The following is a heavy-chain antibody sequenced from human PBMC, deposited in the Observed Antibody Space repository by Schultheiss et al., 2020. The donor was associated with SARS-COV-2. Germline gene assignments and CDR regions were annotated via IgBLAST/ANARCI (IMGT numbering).Heavy chain of an antibody. CDR3: ARVQPHSIAH. J-gene: IGHJ4*02. D-gene: IGHD2-21*01. CDR2: INHSGRT. V-gene: IGHV4-34*01. Sequence: SETLSLTCAVYGGSFSAYYWSWIRQPPGKGLEWIGEINHSGRTNYNPSLKSRVTISVDTSKNQFSLKLSSVTAADTAVYYCARVQPHSIAHWGQGTLVTVSS. CDR1: GGSFSAYY.